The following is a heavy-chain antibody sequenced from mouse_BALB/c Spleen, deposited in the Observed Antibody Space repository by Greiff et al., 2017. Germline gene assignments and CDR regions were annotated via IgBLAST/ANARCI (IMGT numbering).Heavy chain of an antibody. CDR3: ARSDYGLRQGYAMDY. V-gene: IGHV5-17*02. D-gene: IGHD2-2*01. CDR2: ISSGSSTI. J-gene: IGHJ4*01. Sequence: EVQLVESGGGLVQPGGSRKLSCAASGFTFSSFGMHWVRQAPEKGLEWVAYISSGSSTIYYADTVKGRFTISRDNPKNTLFLQMTSLRSEDTAMYYCARSDYGLRQGYAMDYWGQGTSVTVSS. CDR1: GFTFSSFG.